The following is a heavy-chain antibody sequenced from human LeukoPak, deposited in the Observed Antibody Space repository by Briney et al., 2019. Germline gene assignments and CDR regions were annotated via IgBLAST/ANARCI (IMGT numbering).Heavy chain of an antibody. D-gene: IGHD7-27*01. CDR2: IRSDGSYK. V-gene: IGHV3-30*02. J-gene: IGHJ4*02. CDR1: GFTFSNSG. CDR3: AKGLGH. Sequence: PGGSLRLSXAASGFTFSNSGMHWVRQAPGKGLDWVAFIRSDGSYKYYADSVKGRFTISRDTSKNTLYLQMNSLRVEDTAVYYCAKGLGHWGQGTLVTVSS.